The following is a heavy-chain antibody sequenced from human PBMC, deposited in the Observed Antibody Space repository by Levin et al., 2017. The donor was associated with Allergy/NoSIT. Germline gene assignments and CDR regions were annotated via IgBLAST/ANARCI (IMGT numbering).Heavy chain of an antibody. CDR1: GFTFSSYA. CDR3: ARDRQGYSYGYYYDGMDV. Sequence: PGGSLRLSCAASGFTFSSYAMHWVRQAPGKGLEWVAVISYDGSNKYYADSVKGRFTISRDNSKNTLYLQMNSLRAEDTAVYYCARDRQGYSYGYYYDGMDVWGQGTTVTVSS. V-gene: IGHV3-30-3*01. CDR2: ISYDGSNK. D-gene: IGHD5-18*01. J-gene: IGHJ6*02.